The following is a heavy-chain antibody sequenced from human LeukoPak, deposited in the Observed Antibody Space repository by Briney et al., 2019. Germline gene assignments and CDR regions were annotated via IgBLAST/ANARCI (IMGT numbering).Heavy chain of an antibody. CDR3: ACQHRESYGSPRDY. CDR1: GGSLRSGDYY. Sequence: SETLSLTCTVSGGSLRSGDYYWNWIRQPPGKGLEWIGYMYDSGSTYYNPSLKSRISISVDTSKNQFSLNLSSVTAADTAVYYCACQHRESYGSPRDYWGQGTLVTVSS. J-gene: IGHJ4*02. CDR2: MYDSGST. V-gene: IGHV4-30-4*01. D-gene: IGHD3-10*01.